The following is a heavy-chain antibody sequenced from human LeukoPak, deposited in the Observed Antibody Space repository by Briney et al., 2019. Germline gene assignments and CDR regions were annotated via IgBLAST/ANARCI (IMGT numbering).Heavy chain of an antibody. D-gene: IGHD3-10*01. Sequence: PSETLSLTCAAYGGSFSGYYWNWIRQSPGMGLEWIGEINHSGSTNYNPSLKSRVTISVDTPKNQFSPRLTSVTAAHTAVYYCARGRVQYYFGSGSQGWFDPWGQGTLVTVSS. CDR3: ARGRVQYYFGSGSQGWFDP. V-gene: IGHV4-34*01. CDR2: INHSGST. CDR1: GGSFSGYY. J-gene: IGHJ5*02.